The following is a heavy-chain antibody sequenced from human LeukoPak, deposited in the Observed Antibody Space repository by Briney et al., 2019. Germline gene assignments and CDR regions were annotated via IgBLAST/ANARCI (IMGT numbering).Heavy chain of an antibody. CDR3: ARDLNKYGGP. Sequence: GRSLRLSCAASGFTFDDYAMHWVRQAPGKGLEWVSGISWNSGSIGYADSVKGRFTISRDNAKNSLYLQMNSLRAEDTAVYYCARDLNKYGGPWGQGTLVTVSS. CDR1: GFTFDDYA. D-gene: IGHD2-2*01. V-gene: IGHV3-9*01. CDR2: ISWNSGSI. J-gene: IGHJ5*02.